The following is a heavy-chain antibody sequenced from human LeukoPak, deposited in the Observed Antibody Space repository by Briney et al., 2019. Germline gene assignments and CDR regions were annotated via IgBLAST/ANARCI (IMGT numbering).Heavy chain of an antibody. CDR1: GYTFTKYY. Sequence: ASVKVSCKGSGYTFTKYYLYWVRRAPGLGLEWLGKMDPGNGATHIAQKFQSRVTLTRDTTIREAYMELGNLTSEDTAVYYCARDEPSRFCSHVVCSMFDQWGQGSLVTV. J-gene: IGHJ4*02. D-gene: IGHD2-15*01. V-gene: IGHV1-2*02. CDR3: ARDEPSRFCSHVVCSMFDQ. CDR2: MDPGNGAT.